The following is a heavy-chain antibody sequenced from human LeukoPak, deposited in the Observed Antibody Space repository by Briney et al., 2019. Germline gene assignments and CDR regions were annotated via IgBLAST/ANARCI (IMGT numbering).Heavy chain of an antibody. Sequence: GGSLRLSCAASGFTFSDYYMSWIRQAPGKGLEWVSYISSSSSYTNYADSVKGRFTISRDNAKNSLYLKMNSLRAEDTAVYYCARDIAAAGKDYWGQGTLVTVSS. V-gene: IGHV3-11*06. J-gene: IGHJ4*02. D-gene: IGHD6-13*01. CDR2: ISSSSSYT. CDR3: ARDIAAAGKDY. CDR1: GFTFSDYY.